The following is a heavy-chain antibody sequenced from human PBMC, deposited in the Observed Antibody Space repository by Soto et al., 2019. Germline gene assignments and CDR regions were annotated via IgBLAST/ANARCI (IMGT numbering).Heavy chain of an antibody. CDR3: GRLNYGSGKGMDV. Sequence: QVTLKESGPVLVKPTETLTLTCTVSGFSLSNARMGVSWIRQPPGKALEWLAHIFSNDDKSYSTYLKSRLTISKDTPKSQVVLTMTNMDPVDTATCYCGRLNYGSGKGMDVWGQGTTVTVSS. D-gene: IGHD3-10*01. V-gene: IGHV2-26*01. CDR2: IFSNDDK. CDR1: GFSLSNARMG. J-gene: IGHJ6*02.